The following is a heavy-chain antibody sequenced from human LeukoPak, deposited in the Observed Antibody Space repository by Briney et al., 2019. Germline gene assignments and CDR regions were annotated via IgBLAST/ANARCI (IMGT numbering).Heavy chain of an antibody. CDR2: IKQDGSEK. Sequence: GGSLRLSCSASGFPFSSYWMSWVRQAPGKGLEWVANIKQDGSEKYYVASVKGRFTISRDNTNNSLYLQMSSLRAEDTAVYYCARDSFLQYGGNDCWGQGVLVTVSS. CDR1: GFPFSSYW. D-gene: IGHD4-23*01. CDR3: ARDSFLQYGGNDC. V-gene: IGHV3-7*01. J-gene: IGHJ4*02.